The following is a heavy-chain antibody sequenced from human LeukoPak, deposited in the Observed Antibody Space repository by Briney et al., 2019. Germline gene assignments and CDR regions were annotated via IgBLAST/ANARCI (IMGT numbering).Heavy chain of an antibody. CDR2: INHSGST. D-gene: IGHD6-13*01. CDR3: ARASIAAAGP. CDR1: GGSFSGYY. V-gene: IGHV4-34*01. Sequence: PSETLSLTCAVYGGSFSGYYWSWIRQPPGKGLEWIGEINHSGSTNYIPSLKSRVTISVDTSKNQFSLKLSSVTAADTAVYYCARASIAAAGPWGQGTLVTVSS. J-gene: IGHJ5*02.